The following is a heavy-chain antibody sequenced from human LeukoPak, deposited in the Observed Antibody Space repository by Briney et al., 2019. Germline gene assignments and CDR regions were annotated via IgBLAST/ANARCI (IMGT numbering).Heavy chain of an antibody. CDR1: GGTFSSYA. CDR3: ARDRGGYCSGGSCYAEGSEFDY. CDR2: IIPIFGTA. J-gene: IGHJ4*02. D-gene: IGHD2-15*01. Sequence: ASVKVSCKASGGTFSSYAISWVRQAPGQGLEWMGGIIPIFGTANYAQKFQGRVTITADESTSTAHMELSSLRSEDTAVYYCARDRGGYCSGGSCYAEGSEFDYWGQGTLVTVSS. V-gene: IGHV1-69*13.